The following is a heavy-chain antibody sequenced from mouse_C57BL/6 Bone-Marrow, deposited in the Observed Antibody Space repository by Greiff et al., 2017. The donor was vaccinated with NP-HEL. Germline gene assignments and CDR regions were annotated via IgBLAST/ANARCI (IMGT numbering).Heavy chain of an antibody. CDR1: GFNINDYY. Sequence: VQLKQSGAELVRPGASVKLSCTASGFNINDYYMHWVKQRPEHGLEWIGWIVPENGDTEYASKFQGKATITADTSSNTAYLQLSSQTSEDTAVYCCTNLGFPTPYWGQGTTLTVSS. CDR3: TNLGFPTPY. CDR2: IVPENGDT. J-gene: IGHJ2*01. D-gene: IGHD1-1*01. V-gene: IGHV14-4*01.